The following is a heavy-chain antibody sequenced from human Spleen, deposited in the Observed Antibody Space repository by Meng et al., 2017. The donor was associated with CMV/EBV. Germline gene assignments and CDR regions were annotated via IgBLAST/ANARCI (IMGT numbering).Heavy chain of an antibody. J-gene: IGHJ6*02. D-gene: IGHD5-12*01. V-gene: IGHV4-59*01. Sequence: GSLRLSCSVSRGSISSYYWNWLRQPPGKGLEWIGYISYTGGTNYNPSLKSRVTISVDTSKNQFSLKLSSVTAADTAVYYCARFDIDVEGFYGMNVWGQGTTVTVSS. CDR2: ISYTGGT. CDR3: ARFDIDVEGFYGMNV. CDR1: RGSISSYY.